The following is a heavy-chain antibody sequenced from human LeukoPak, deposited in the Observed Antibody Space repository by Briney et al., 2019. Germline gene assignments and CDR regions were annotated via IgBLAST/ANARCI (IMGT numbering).Heavy chain of an antibody. D-gene: IGHD1-14*01. CDR1: GFTSSSYA. CDR2: IWYDGGYK. Sequence: GGSLRLSYAASGFTSSSYAMHWVRQAPGKGLEWVAVIWYDGGYKYNADSVKGRFTISRDNSKNTLYLQMNSLRAEDTAVYYCAKADRTGSYSYHYMDVWGKGTTVTVSS. CDR3: AKADRTGSYSYHYMDV. J-gene: IGHJ6*03. V-gene: IGHV3-33*03.